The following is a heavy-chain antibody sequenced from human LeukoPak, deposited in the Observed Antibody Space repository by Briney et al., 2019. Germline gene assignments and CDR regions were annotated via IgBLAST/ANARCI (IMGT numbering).Heavy chain of an antibody. Sequence: SETLSLTCTVSGGSISSYYWSWIRLPPGKGLEWIGYLSKSGNTNYSPSLKSRVTIFGDTSKNQFFLKLSSVTAADTAVYYCAGARYVNSFYAFDIWGQGTLVTASS. V-gene: IGHV4-59*01. CDR1: GGSISSYY. J-gene: IGHJ3*02. CDR2: LSKSGNT. CDR3: AGARYVNSFYAFDI. D-gene: IGHD3-9*01.